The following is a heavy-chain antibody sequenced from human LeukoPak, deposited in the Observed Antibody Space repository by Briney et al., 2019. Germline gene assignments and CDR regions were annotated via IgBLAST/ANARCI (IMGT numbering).Heavy chain of an antibody. Sequence: GSSVKVSCKASGGTFSSYAISWVRQAPGQGLEWMGRIIPILGIANYAQKFQGRVTITADKSTSTAYMELSSLRSEDTAVYYCARVWVGYGSGSYYRRDYYYGMDVWGQGTTVTVSS. J-gene: IGHJ6*02. CDR2: IIPILGIA. V-gene: IGHV1-69*04. D-gene: IGHD3-10*01. CDR1: GGTFSSYA. CDR3: ARVWVGYGSGSYYRRDYYYGMDV.